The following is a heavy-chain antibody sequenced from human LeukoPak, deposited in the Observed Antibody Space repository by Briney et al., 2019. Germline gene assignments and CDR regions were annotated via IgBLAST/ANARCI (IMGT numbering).Heavy chain of an antibody. V-gene: IGHV1-69*05. Sequence: SVKVSCKASGCTFSSYAISWVRQAPGQGLEWMGGIIPIFGTANYAQKFQGRVTITTDESTSTAYMELSSLRSEDTAVYYCARDGYNSGVRGVPDRYFDYWGQGTLVTVSS. CDR3: ARDGYNSGVRGVPDRYFDY. CDR1: GCTFSSYA. J-gene: IGHJ4*02. CDR2: IIPIFGTA. D-gene: IGHD3-10*01.